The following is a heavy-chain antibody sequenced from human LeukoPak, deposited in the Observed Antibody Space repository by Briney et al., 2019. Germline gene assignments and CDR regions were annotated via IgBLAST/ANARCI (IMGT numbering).Heavy chain of an antibody. CDR2: IKSKTDGGTI. Sequence: KSGGSLRLSCAASGFTFSKVWMSWVRQAPGKGLEWVGRIKSKTDGGTIDYAAPVKGRFTISRDDSKGTLFLQMNSLKTEDTAVYYCTTDLSELDDSGYYAKYFHHWGQGTLVSVSS. CDR1: GFTFSKVW. J-gene: IGHJ1*01. CDR3: TTDLSELDDSGYYAKYFHH. V-gene: IGHV3-15*01. D-gene: IGHD3-22*01.